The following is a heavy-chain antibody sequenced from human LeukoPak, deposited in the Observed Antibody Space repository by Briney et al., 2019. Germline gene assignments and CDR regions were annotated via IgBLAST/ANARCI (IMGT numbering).Heavy chain of an antibody. V-gene: IGHV3-30*02. CDR2: IRYDGSNK. J-gene: IGHJ6*04. Sequence: GGSLRLSCAASGFTFSSYGMHWVRQAPGKGLEWVAFIRYDGSNKYYADSVKGRFTISRDNSKNTLYLQMNSLRAEDTAVYYCARGHRGRENTYYYGSGKDRPDVWGKGTTVTVSS. D-gene: IGHD3-10*01. CDR3: ARGHRGRENTYYYGSGKDRPDV. CDR1: GFTFSSYG.